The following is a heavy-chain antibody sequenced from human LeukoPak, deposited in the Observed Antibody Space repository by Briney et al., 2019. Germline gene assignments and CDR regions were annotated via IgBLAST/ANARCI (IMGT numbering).Heavy chain of an antibody. V-gene: IGHV3-7*04. Sequence: PGGSLRLSCAASGFMFSSYWMSWVRQAPGKVREWVGNTKLDGSDKYYASSVKGRLTISTDNATNSLYLQMNSLRAEDTAVYYCARLYCSGGNGYSYFEYWGQGTLVTVPS. CDR3: ARLYCSGGNGYSYFEY. J-gene: IGHJ4*02. D-gene: IGHD2-15*01. CDR1: GFMFSSYW. CDR2: TKLDGSDK.